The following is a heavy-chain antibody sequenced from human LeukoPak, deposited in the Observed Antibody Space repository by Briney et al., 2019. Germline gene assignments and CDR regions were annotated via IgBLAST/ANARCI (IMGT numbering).Heavy chain of an antibody. Sequence: GGSLRLSCAASGFTFSSYAMSWVRHAPGKGLEWVSAISGSGGSTYYADSVKGRFTISRDNSKNTLYLQINSLRAEDTAVYYCAKGDFDGMDVWGQGTTVTVSS. CDR3: AKGDFDGMDV. D-gene: IGHD2-21*02. V-gene: IGHV3-23*01. J-gene: IGHJ6*02. CDR1: GFTFSSYA. CDR2: ISGSGGST.